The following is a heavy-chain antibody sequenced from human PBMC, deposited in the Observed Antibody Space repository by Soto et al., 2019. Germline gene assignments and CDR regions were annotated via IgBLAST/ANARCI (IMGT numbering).Heavy chain of an antibody. D-gene: IGHD6-19*01. Sequence: PSETLSLTCTVSGGSISGHYLIWIRQSPGKGLEWIGHIFYSGSTNYNPSLKSRVTLSADTSKNQFSLRLSSVTAADTAVYYCARVGSSGWSPDYWGQGILVTVYS. V-gene: IGHV4-59*11. J-gene: IGHJ4*02. CDR2: IFYSGST. CDR3: ARVGSSGWSPDY. CDR1: GGSISGHY.